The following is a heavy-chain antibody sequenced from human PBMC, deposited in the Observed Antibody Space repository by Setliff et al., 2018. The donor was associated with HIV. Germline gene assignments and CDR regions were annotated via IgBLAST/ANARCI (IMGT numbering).Heavy chain of an antibody. CDR1: GGSMNIHY. D-gene: IGHD3-3*01. J-gene: IGHJ5*02. CDR3: AREEDYNFWSGYDWFDP. CDR2: TYYSGST. Sequence: PSETLSLTCTVSGGSMNIHYWSWIRQPPGKGLEWIGSTYYSGSTNYNPSLKSRVTISVDTSKNQFSLKLSSVTAADTAVYYCAREEDYNFWSGYDWFDPWGQGTLVTVSS. V-gene: IGHV4-59*11.